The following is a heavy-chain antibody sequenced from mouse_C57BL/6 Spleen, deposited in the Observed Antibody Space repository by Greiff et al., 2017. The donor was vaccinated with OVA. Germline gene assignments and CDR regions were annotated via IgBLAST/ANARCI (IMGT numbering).Heavy chain of an antibody. V-gene: IGHV1-61*01. CDR3: ARLTGSYFDY. CDR1: GYTFTSYW. CDR2: IYPSDSET. J-gene: IGHJ2*01. Sequence: VQLQQSGAELVRPGSSVKLSCKASGYTFTSYWMDWVKQRPGQGLEWIGNIYPSDSETHYNQKFKDKATLTVDKSSSTAYMQLSSLTSEDSAVYYCARLTGSYFDYWGQGTTLTVSS.